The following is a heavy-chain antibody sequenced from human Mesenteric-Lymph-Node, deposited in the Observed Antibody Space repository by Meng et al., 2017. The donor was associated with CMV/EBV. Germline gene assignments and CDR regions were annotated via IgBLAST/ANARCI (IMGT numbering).Heavy chain of an antibody. J-gene: IGHJ4*02. CDR3: ARHQRWLKSEGGFNY. CDR2: INHSGST. CDR1: CGSFSGYY. Sequence: GRRQQWEAGLLKPSAPLSLACAVYCGSFSGYYWSWIRQPPGKGLEWIGEINHSGSTNYNPSLKSRVTISVDTSKNQFSLKLSSVTAADTAVYYCARHQRWLKSEGGFNYWGQGTLVTVSS. V-gene: IGHV4-34*01. D-gene: IGHD4-23*01.